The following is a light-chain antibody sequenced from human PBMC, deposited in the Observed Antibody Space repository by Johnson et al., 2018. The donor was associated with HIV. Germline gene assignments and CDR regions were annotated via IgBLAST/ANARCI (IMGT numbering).Light chain of an antibody. Sequence: TQPPSVSAAPGQKVTISCSGGSSHIVNNYVSWYQQLPGTAPKLLIYDNNKRPSGIPDRVSGPTSGTPATLDIPGPQPGDEADDYGGTWDSSLSAPRVFGTGTKVTVL. CDR3: GTWDSSLSAPRV. CDR1: SSHIVNNY. CDR2: DNN. J-gene: IGLJ1*01. V-gene: IGLV1-51*01.